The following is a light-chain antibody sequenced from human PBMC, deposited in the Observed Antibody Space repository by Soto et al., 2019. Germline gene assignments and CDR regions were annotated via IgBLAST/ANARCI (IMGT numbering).Light chain of an antibody. Sequence: EIVLTQSPGTLSLSPGERATLSCRASQSVSSSYLAWYQQKPDQAPRLLIYGASRMATGIPDRFSGSGAGTDFTLTISRLEPEAFAMYYCQQYGGSCRIFGPGTKVDIK. CDR3: QQYGGSCRI. V-gene: IGKV3-20*01. J-gene: IGKJ3*01. CDR2: GAS. CDR1: QSVSSSY.